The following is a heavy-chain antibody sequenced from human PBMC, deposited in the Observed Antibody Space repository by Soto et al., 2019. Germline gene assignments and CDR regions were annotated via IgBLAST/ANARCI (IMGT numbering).Heavy chain of an antibody. CDR2: IDPSDSYT. V-gene: IGHV5-10-1*01. D-gene: IGHD6-6*01. Sequence: PGESLKISCKGSGYSFTSYWISWVRQMPGKGLEWMGRIDPSDSYTNYSPSFQGHVTISADKSISTAYLQWSSLKAPDTAMYYCARHEMEYSSSPASDYYGMDVWGQGTTVTVSS. CDR3: ARHEMEYSSSPASDYYGMDV. CDR1: GYSFTSYW. J-gene: IGHJ6*02.